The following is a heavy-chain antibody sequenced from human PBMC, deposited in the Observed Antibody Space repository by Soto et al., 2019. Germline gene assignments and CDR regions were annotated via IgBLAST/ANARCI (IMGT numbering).Heavy chain of an antibody. CDR2: IYWDDDK. CDR3: AHGIVVRGVIIRLFDY. J-gene: IGHJ4*02. V-gene: IGHV2-5*02. CDR1: GFSLSTSGVG. Sequence: GPTLVNPTQTLTLTCTFSGFSLSTSGVGVGWIRQPPGKALEWLALIYWDDDKRYSPSLKSRLTITKDTSKNQVVLTMTNMDPVDTATYYCAHGIVVRGVIIRLFDYWGQGTLVTVSS. D-gene: IGHD3-10*01.